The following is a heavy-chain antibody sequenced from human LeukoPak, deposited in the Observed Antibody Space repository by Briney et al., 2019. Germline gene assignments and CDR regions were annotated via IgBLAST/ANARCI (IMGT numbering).Heavy chain of an antibody. J-gene: IGHJ1*01. Sequence: SVKVSCKASGGTFSSYAISWVRQAPGQGLEWMGGIIPIFGTANYAQKFQGRVTITTDESTSTAYMELSSLRSEDTAVYYCARDRCSSTSCYRYFQHWGQGTLVTVSS. CDR3: ARDRCSSTSCYRYFQH. V-gene: IGHV1-69*05. D-gene: IGHD2-2*01. CDR1: GGTFSSYA. CDR2: IIPIFGTA.